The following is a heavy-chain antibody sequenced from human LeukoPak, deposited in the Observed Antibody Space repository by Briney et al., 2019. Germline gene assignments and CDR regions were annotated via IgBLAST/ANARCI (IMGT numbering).Heavy chain of an antibody. J-gene: IGHJ4*02. CDR3: ARDHPQLAHDY. CDR1: GFTFSSYC. CDR2: ISSGGSYI. V-gene: IGHV3-21*01. D-gene: IGHD6-13*01. Sequence: PGGSLRLSCAASGFTFSSYCMNWVRQAPGKGLEWVSSISSGGSYINYADSVKGRFTISRDNAKNSLYLQMNSLRADDTAVYYCARDHPQLAHDYWGQGTLVTVSS.